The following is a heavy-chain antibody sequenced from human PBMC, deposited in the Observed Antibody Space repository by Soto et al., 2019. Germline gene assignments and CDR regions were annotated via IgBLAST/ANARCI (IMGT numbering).Heavy chain of an antibody. V-gene: IGHV1-69*06. CDR1: GGTFSSYA. CDR3: AGAYSGYSSGPEYFQH. CDR2: IIPIFGTA. Sequence: ASVKVSCKASGGTFSSYAISWVRQAPGQGLEWMGGIIPIFGTANYAQKFQGRVTITADKSTSTAYMELSSLRSEDTAVYYCAGAYSGYSSGPEYFQHWGQGTLVTVSS. D-gene: IGHD6-19*01. J-gene: IGHJ1*01.